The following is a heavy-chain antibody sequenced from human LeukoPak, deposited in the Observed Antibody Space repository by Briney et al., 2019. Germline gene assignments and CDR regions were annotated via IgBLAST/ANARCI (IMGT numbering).Heavy chain of an antibody. CDR2: ISAYNGNT. Sequence: ASVKVSCKASGYTFTSYGISWVRQAPGQGLEWMGWISAYNGNTNYAQKLQGRVTMTTDTSTSTAYMELRSLRAEDTAVYYCARVSPNTVTTLQYFDYWGQGTLVTVSS. J-gene: IGHJ4*02. V-gene: IGHV1-18*01. CDR3: ARVSPNTVTTLQYFDY. D-gene: IGHD4-17*01. CDR1: GYTFTSYG.